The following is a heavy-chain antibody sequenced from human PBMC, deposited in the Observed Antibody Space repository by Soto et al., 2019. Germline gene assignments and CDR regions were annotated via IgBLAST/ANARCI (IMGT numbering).Heavy chain of an antibody. D-gene: IGHD3-22*01. CDR3: AGGQYDSSGYGMDV. Sequence: WSVAEGSRISCDYYRSCIRHPPGKGLEWIGYIYYSGSTYYNPSLKSRVTISVDTSKNQFSLKLSSVTAADTAVYFCAGGQYDSSGYGMDVWGQGTTVPVSS. CDR1: EGSRISCDYY. V-gene: IGHV4-30-4*01. CDR2: IYYSGST. J-gene: IGHJ6*02.